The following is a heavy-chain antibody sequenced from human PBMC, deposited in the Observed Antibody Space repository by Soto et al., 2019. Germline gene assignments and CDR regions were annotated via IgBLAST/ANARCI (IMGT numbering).Heavy chain of an antibody. CDR1: GYTFTSYY. V-gene: IGHV1-46*01. J-gene: IGHJ6*02. Sequence: QVQLVQSGAEVKKPGASVKVSCKASGYTFTSYYMHWVRQAPGQGLEWMGIINPSGGSTSYAQKFQGRVPMTRDTSPSTVDMELSSLRAEDTAVYYCARLKQLMPSVGGLRYYYGMDVWGQGTTVTVSS. CDR3: ARLKQLMPSVGGLRYYYGMDV. D-gene: IGHD6-13*01. CDR2: INPSGGST.